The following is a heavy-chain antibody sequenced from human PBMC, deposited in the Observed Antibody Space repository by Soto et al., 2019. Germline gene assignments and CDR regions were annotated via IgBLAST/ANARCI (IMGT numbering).Heavy chain of an antibody. Sequence: QVQLVQSGAEVKKPGASVKVSCKASGYTFTSYDLNWVRQATGQGLEWMGWMNPNSGNTGYAQKFQGRVTMTRNTAISTAYMELSSLRSEDTAVYYCACSCGRKDLRDYYYGMYVWGQGTTGTVSS. CDR1: GYTFTSYD. J-gene: IGHJ6*01. CDR2: MNPNSGNT. CDR3: ACSCGRKDLRDYYYGMYV. V-gene: IGHV1-8*01. D-gene: IGHD2-15*01.